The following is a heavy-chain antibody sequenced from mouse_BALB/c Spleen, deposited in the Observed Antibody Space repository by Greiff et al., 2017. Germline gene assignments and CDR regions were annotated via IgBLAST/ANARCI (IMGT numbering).Heavy chain of an antibody. J-gene: IGHJ3*01. CDR3: VRPIYYGYDDGWFAY. CDR2: IRSKSNNYAS. D-gene: IGHD2-2*01. CDR1: GFTFNTYA. Sequence: EVQLVESGGGLVQPKGSLKLSCAASGFTFNTYAMNWVRQAPGKGLEWVARIRSKSNNYASYYADSVKDRFTISRDDSQSMLYLQMNNLKTEDTAMYYCVRPIYYGYDDGWFAYWGQGTLVTVSA. V-gene: IGHV10-1*02.